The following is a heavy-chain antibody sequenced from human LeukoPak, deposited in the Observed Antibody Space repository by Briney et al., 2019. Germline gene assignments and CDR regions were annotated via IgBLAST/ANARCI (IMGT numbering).Heavy chain of an antibody. V-gene: IGHV3-7*01. J-gene: IGHJ4*02. CDR3: ARDWAHFGY. D-gene: IGHD3-10*01. Sequence: GGSLRLSCAASGFTFSGYWMSWVRQAPGKGLEWVANMNQDGSEKYYVGSVKGRFTISRDNAKNSLSLQMNSLRAEDTAVYYCARDWAHFGYWGQGTLVTVSS. CDR2: MNQDGSEK. CDR1: GFTFSGYW.